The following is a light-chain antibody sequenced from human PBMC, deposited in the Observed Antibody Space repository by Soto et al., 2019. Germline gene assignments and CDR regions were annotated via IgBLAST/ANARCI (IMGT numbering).Light chain of an antibody. CDR3: QQAFSFPYS. J-gene: IGKJ2*03. CDR1: QGVSRS. V-gene: IGKV1D-12*01. Sequence: DIQMTQSPSSVSASVGDRVTISCRASQGVSRSLAWYQQKPGKAPELLIYEASTMQSGVPSRFSVSGSGTYFTLTITSLEPEDVATYVCQQAFSFPYSFGQGTKLHI. CDR2: EAS.